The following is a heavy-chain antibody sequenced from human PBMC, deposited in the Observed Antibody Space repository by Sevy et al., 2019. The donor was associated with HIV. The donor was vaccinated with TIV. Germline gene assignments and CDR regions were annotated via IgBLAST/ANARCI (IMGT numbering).Heavy chain of an antibody. Sequence: GSLRLSCAASGFTFSANWMNWVRQAPGKGLEWVANIKADGSDKHYVDSVEGRFTISRDNDKNLLFLQMNSLRVEDTAVYYCAHETFGRFESWGQGTLVTVSS. J-gene: IGHJ4*02. V-gene: IGHV3-7*01. CDR3: AHETFGRFES. D-gene: IGHD3-16*01. CDR1: GFTFSANW. CDR2: IKADGSDK.